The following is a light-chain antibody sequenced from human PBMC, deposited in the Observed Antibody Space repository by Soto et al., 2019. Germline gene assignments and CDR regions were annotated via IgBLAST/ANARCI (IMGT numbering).Light chain of an antibody. CDR2: EVS. V-gene: IGLV2-18*02. CDR1: SSDVGSYNR. J-gene: IGLJ1*01. Sequence: QSALTQPPSVSGSPGQSVAISCTGTSSDVGSYNRVSWYQQPPGAAPKLMIYEVSNRPSGVPDRFSGSKSGNTASLTISGLQAEDEAYYYCNSYTGSSTDVFGTGTKVTVL. CDR3: NSYTGSSTDV.